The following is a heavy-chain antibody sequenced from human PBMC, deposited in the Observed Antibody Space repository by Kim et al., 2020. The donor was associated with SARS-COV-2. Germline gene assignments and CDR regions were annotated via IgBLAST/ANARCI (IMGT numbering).Heavy chain of an antibody. CDR1: GGSISSGGYY. D-gene: IGHD5-18*01. Sequence: SETLSLTCTVSGGSISSGGYYWSWIRQHPGKGLEWIGYIYYSGSTYYNPSLKSRVTISVDTSKNQFSLKLSSVTAADTAVYYCAREGNSYGTHRPPPNWFDPWGQGTLVTVSS. CDR3: AREGNSYGTHRPPPNWFDP. V-gene: IGHV4-31*03. J-gene: IGHJ5*02. CDR2: IYYSGST.